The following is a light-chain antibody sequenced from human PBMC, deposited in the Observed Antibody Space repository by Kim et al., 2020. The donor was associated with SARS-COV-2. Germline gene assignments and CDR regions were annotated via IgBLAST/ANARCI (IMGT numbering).Light chain of an antibody. CDR2: SND. CDR3: AVWHDSLYGV. CDR1: RSNSGSKT. Sequence: PGQRVTISCSGGRSNSGSKTIDWYQQLPGAAPKLLIYSNDQRPSGVPDRFSGSKSGTSASLAISGLQPEDEGDYYCAVWHDSLYGVFGGGTQLTVL. J-gene: IGLJ3*02. V-gene: IGLV1-44*01.